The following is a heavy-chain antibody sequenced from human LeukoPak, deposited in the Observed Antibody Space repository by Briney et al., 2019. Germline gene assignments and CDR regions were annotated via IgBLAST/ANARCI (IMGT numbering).Heavy chain of an antibody. Sequence: GGSLRLPCAASGFTFSSYGMHWVRQAPGKGLEWVAVISYDGSNKYYADSVKGRFTISRDNSKNTLYLQMNSLRAEDTAVYRCAKDRDSSGYYWGEDYWGQGTLVTVSS. CDR2: ISYDGSNK. D-gene: IGHD3-22*01. J-gene: IGHJ4*02. CDR3: AKDRDSSGYYWGEDY. CDR1: GFTFSSYG. V-gene: IGHV3-30*18.